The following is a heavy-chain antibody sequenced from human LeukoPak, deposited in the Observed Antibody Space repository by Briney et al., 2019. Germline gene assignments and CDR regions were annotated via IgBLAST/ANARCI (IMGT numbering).Heavy chain of an antibody. V-gene: IGHV4-59*01. CDR3: ARASTFWSLRGAFDI. D-gene: IGHD1-1*01. CDR2: IYYSGST. Sequence: PSETLSLTCAVSGGSISSYYWSWIRQPPGKGLEWIGYIYYSGSTNYNPSLKSRVTISVDTSKNQFSLKLSSVTAADTAAYYCARASTFWSLRGAFDIWGQGTMVTVSS. CDR1: GGSISSYY. J-gene: IGHJ3*02.